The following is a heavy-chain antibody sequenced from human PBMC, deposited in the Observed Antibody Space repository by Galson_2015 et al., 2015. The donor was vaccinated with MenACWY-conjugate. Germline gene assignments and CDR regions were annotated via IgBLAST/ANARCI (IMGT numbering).Heavy chain of an antibody. Sequence: SLTCTVSGDFISGSDYYWGWIRQPPGKGLEWIGSFSYGGSTYYKSSLKSRVTISVDTSKNQFSLKLNFMTAADTAVYYCVRGRYNGGFNCYFDYWGQGTLVTVSS. D-gene: IGHD5-24*01. V-gene: IGHV4-39*07. CDR3: VRGRYNGGFNCYFDY. CDR1: GDFISGSDYY. J-gene: IGHJ4*02. CDR2: FSYGGST.